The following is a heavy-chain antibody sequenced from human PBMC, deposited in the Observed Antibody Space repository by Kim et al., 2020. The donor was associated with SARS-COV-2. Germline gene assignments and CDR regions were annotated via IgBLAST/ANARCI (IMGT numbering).Heavy chain of an antibody. J-gene: IGHJ3*02. D-gene: IGHD3-22*01. V-gene: IGHV4-39*01. CDR1: GGSISSSSYY. Sequence: SETLSLTCTVSGGSISSSSYYWGWIRQPPGKGLEWIGSIYYSGSTYYNPSLKSRVTISVDTSKNQFSLKLSSVTAADTAVYYCARHRPEAYDSSGSQFRGAFDIWGQGTMVTVSS. CDR2: IYYSGST. CDR3: ARHRPEAYDSSGSQFRGAFDI.